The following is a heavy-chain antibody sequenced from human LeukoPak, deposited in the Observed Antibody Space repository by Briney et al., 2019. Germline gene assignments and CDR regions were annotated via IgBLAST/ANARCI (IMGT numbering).Heavy chain of an antibody. CDR1: GFNFNSYG. Sequence: GGSLRLSCAASGFNFNSYGMHWVRQAPGKGLEWVAFIRYDGSNKYYTDSVKGRFTISRDNSKNTVSLQMNGLRPEDTAVYYCARDLGMGTRIDFRGQGTLVTVSS. D-gene: IGHD7-27*01. V-gene: IGHV3-30*02. CDR2: IRYDGSNK. J-gene: IGHJ4*02. CDR3: ARDLGMGTRIDF.